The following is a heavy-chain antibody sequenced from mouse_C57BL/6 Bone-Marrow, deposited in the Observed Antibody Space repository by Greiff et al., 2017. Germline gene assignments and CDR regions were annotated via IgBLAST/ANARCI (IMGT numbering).Heavy chain of an antibody. D-gene: IGHD1-1*01. CDR2: ISSGSSTI. Sequence: EVKLVESGGGLVKPGGSLKLSCAASGFTFSDYGMHWVRQAPEQGLEWVAYISSGSSTIYDTDTVKGRFTISRDNAKNTLFLQMTSLRSEDTAMYYCARPDYYGSSYGFAYWGQGTLVTVSA. J-gene: IGHJ3*01. CDR3: ARPDYYGSSYGFAY. CDR1: GFTFSDYG. V-gene: IGHV5-17*01.